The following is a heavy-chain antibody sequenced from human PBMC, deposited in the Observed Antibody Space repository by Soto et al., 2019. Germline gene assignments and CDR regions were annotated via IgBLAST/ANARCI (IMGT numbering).Heavy chain of an antibody. CDR1: GFIFTSYS. CDR2: ISSGSDSI. V-gene: IGHV3-21*01. D-gene: IGHD6-19*01. Sequence: PGGSLRLSCAASGFIFTSYSMVWVRLAPGKGLEWVASISSGSDSIFYADSVKGRFTVSRDNAKNSLFLQRNNLRAEDTAVYFCARDRSADRFVQYFQHWGQGTQVTVSS. CDR3: ARDRSADRFVQYFQH. J-gene: IGHJ1*01.